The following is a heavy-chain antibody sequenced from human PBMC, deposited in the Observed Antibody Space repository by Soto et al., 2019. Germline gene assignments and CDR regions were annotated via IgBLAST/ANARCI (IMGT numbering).Heavy chain of an antibody. V-gene: IGHV1-18*01. CDR1: GYTFTSYG. CDR2: ISAYNGNT. D-gene: IGHD2-2*01. J-gene: IGHJ3*02. Sequence: QVQLVQSGAEVKKPGASVKVSCKASGYTFTSYGISWVRQAPGQGLEWMGWISAYNGNTNYAQKLQGRVTMTTDTSTRTAYMELRSLRSDDTAVYYCARVGDYCSSTSCYLTIPDAFDICGQGTMVTVSS. CDR3: ARVGDYCSSTSCYLTIPDAFDI.